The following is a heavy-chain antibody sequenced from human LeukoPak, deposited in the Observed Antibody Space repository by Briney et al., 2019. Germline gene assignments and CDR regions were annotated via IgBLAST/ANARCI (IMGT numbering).Heavy chain of an antibody. D-gene: IGHD3-3*01. CDR2: IYWDNDK. CDR3: AHRLPSGSPWPFGYFDY. CDR1: GFSLSTNGVG. Sequence: SGPTLVEPTQTLTLTCTFSGFSLSTNGVGVGWIRQPPGKALEWLAVIYWDNDKRYNPSLNSRLAITKDTSRNQVVLTMTNMDPVDTATYYCAHRLPSGSPWPFGYFDYWGQGTLATVCS. J-gene: IGHJ4*02. V-gene: IGHV2-5*02.